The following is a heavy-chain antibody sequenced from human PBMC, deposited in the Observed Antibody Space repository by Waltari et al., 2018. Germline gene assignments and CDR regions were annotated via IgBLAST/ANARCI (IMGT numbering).Heavy chain of an antibody. Sequence: GLEWVAVIWYDGSNKYYADSVKGRFTISRDNSKNTLYLQMNSLRAEDTAVYYCARDRRSGWHPGRIYYYYYGMDVWGQGTTVTVSS. CDR2: IWYDGSNK. D-gene: IGHD6-19*01. J-gene: IGHJ6*02. V-gene: IGHV3-33*01. CDR3: ARDRRSGWHPGRIYYYYYGMDV.